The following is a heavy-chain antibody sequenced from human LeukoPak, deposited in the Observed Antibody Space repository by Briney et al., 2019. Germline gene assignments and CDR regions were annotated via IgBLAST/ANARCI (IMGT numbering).Heavy chain of an antibody. D-gene: IGHD2-2*01. CDR1: GDSFSNYY. V-gene: IGHV4-59*08. J-gene: IGHJ5*01. Sequence: SETLSLTCSVSGDSFSNYYWNWIRQPPGKGLEWIGYVYYSGSTNYNPSLKTRLHLSVDTSKNRFSLKLSSVTAADTAVYYCASSPRLTTSWFLFDSWGHGTLVTVSS. CDR2: VYYSGST. CDR3: ASSPRLTTSWFLFDS.